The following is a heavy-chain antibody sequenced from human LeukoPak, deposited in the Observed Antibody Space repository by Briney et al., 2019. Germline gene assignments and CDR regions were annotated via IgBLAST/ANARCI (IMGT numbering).Heavy chain of an antibody. D-gene: IGHD3-10*01. J-gene: IGHJ4*02. CDR1: GGTFSSYA. CDR2: IIPIFGTA. CDR3: ARRASGTMVRGAFDY. V-gene: IGHV1-69*13. Sequence: ASVKVSCKASGGTFSSYAISWVRQAPGQGLEWMGGIIPIFGTANYAQKFQGRVTNTADESTSTAYMELSSLRSEDTAVYYCARRASGTMVRGAFDYWGQGTLVTVSS.